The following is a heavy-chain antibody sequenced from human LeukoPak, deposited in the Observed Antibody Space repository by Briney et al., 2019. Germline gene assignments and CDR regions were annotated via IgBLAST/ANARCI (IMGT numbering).Heavy chain of an antibody. J-gene: IGHJ3*02. Sequence: GGSLRLSCAASGFTFSSYAMSWVRQAPGKGLEWVSAISGSGGSTYYADSVRGRFTISRDNSKNTLYLQMNSLRAEDTAVYYCAREEYSSRRDQDPFDIWGQGTTVTVSS. CDR3: AREEYSSRRDQDPFDI. CDR2: ISGSGGST. D-gene: IGHD6-13*01. V-gene: IGHV3-23*01. CDR1: GFTFSSYA.